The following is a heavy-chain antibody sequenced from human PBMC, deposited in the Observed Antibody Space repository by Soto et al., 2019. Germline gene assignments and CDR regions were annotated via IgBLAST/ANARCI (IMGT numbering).Heavy chain of an antibody. D-gene: IGHD3-10*01. CDR2: INYSGST. J-gene: IGHJ6*02. CDR1: SGSRSGSLNR. CDR3: ARQSEYYYASGRAAPLYGMDV. Sequence: SETLSVTWIVSSGSRSGSLNRWGWIRQPPGKGLEWIGNINYSGSTYYNPSLKSRVTISVDTSKNQFSLKLSSVTAADTAVYYCARQSEYYYASGRAAPLYGMDVWGQGTTVTVS. V-gene: IGHV4-39*01.